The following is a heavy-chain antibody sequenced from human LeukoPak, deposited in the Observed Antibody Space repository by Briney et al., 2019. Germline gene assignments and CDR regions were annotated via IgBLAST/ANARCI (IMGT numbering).Heavy chain of an antibody. CDR3: ARDYRFLEWLSFRHYYYYYMDV. Sequence: PGGSLRLSCAASGFTFSSYSMNWVRRAPGKGLEWVSSISSSSSYIYYADSVKGRFTISRDNAKNSLYLQMNSLRAEDTAVYYCARDYRFLEWLSFRHYYYYYMDVWGKGTTVTVSS. CDR1: GFTFSSYS. D-gene: IGHD3-3*01. J-gene: IGHJ6*03. V-gene: IGHV3-21*01. CDR2: ISSSSSYI.